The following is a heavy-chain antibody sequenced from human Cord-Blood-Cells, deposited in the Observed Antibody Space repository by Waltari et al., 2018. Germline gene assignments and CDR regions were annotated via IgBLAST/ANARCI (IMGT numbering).Heavy chain of an antibody. CDR3: ARSEGDFWSGYKYFQH. V-gene: IGHV4-59*01. CDR1: GGSISSYY. Sequence: QVQLQESGPGLVKPSETLSLTCTVSGGSISSYYWSWIRQPPGKGLEWIGYIYYGGSTNYNPSLKSRVTISVDTSKNQFSLKLSSVTAADTAVYYCARSEGDFWSGYKYFQHWGQGTLVTVSS. J-gene: IGHJ1*01. CDR2: IYYGGST. D-gene: IGHD3-3*01.